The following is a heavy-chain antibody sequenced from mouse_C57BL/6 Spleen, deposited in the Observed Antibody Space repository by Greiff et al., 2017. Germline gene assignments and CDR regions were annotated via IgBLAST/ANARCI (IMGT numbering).Heavy chain of an antibody. CDR2: IYPRSGNT. CDR3: ARFYYDYDDSFFAY. V-gene: IGHV1-81*01. J-gene: IGHJ3*01. CDR1: GYTFTSYG. D-gene: IGHD2-4*01. Sequence: VQLQESGAELARPGASVQLSCKASGYTFTSYGISWVKQRTGQGLEWIGEIYPRSGNTYYNEKFKGKATLTADKSSSTAYMELRSLTSEDSAVYFCARFYYDYDDSFFAYWGQGTLVTVSA.